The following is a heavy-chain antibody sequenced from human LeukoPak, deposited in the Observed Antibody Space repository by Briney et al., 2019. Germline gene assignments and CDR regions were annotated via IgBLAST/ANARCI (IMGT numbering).Heavy chain of an antibody. CDR2: ISPNTGAT. J-gene: IGHJ4*02. CDR1: GYTFTGYY. V-gene: IGHV1-2*02. Sequence: GASLRVSCKPSGYTFTGYYPHWVRQAPGQALGWMGWISPNTGATVYAQNFQDRVTMSRDTSIDTAYMDLSSLRSDDTAVYYCARDRVGSGWPRPYYFEFWGQGTLVTVSS. D-gene: IGHD6-19*01. CDR3: ARDRVGSGWPRPYYFEF.